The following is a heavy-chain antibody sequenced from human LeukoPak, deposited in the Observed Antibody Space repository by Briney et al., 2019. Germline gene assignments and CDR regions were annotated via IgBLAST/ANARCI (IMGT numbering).Heavy chain of an antibody. CDR3: ARHEGFSQKD. CDR2: IHDSGST. J-gene: IGHJ4*02. V-gene: IGHV4-4*02. CDR1: GVSMSSNNW. Sequence: SGTLSLTCAVSGVSMSSNNWWSWVRQPPGKGLEWIGIIHDSGSTNYNPSLKSRVTISVDKSKDQFSLKRSSVTAADTAVYYCARHEGFSQKDWGQGTQVTVS.